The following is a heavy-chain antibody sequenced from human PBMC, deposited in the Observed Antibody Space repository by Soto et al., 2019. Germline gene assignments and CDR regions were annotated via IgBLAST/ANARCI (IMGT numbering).Heavy chain of an antibody. CDR2: ISYDGSKT. J-gene: IGHJ6*02. CDR1: GFTFTSYG. D-gene: IGHD3-22*01. CDR3: AKDRPYDSIGYYLYYYHGMAV. V-gene: IGHV3-30*18. Sequence: SLGLSCAATGFTFTSYGMHGVSHAPGKGLERVAVISYDGSKTYYADSVQGRFTICRDNSKNTLYLQVFSVRCGDTAVYYCAKDRPYDSIGYYLYYYHGMAVWDQGSTVTV.